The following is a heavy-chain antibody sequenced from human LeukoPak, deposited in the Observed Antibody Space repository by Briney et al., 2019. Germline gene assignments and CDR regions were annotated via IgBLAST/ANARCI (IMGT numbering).Heavy chain of an antibody. CDR3: ARATWIQLWLLDY. CDR2: MYYSGST. V-gene: IGHV4-39*07. D-gene: IGHD5-18*01. Sequence: SETLSLTCTVSGGSISSSSYHWVWIRQPPGKGLEWVGSMYYSGSTHYNPSLKSRVTLSVDTSKNQFSLRLSSVTAADTALYYCARATWIQLWLLDYWGQGTLVTVSS. J-gene: IGHJ4*02. CDR1: GGSISSSSYH.